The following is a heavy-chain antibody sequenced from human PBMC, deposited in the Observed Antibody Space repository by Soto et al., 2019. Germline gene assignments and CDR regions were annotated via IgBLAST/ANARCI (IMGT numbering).Heavy chain of an antibody. J-gene: IGHJ4*02. CDR3: ARAPTGLGHYFDY. V-gene: IGHV4-30-4*01. CDR2: IYYSGST. D-gene: IGHD2-8*02. Sequence: PSETLSLTCTVSGGSISSGDYYWSWIRQPPGKGLEWIGYIYYSGSTYYNPSLKSRVTISVDTSKNQFSLKLSSVTAADTAVYYCARAPTGLGHYFDYWGQGTLVTVSS. CDR1: GGSISSGDYY.